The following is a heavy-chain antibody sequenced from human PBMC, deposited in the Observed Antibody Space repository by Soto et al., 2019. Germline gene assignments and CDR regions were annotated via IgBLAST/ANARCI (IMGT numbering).Heavy chain of an antibody. J-gene: IGHJ4*02. CDR3: VRRGSETGWYFDQ. Sequence: EVQLSESGGGLVQPGGSLRLSCAASGFTFYRYDMFWVRQTPRRGLEWVSFISGSGGRIEYGDFVRGRFTASRDNAEDTLSLQMTTLASDDTGVYYCVRRGSETGWYFDQWGQGTLVVVSS. CDR1: GFTFYRYD. D-gene: IGHD6-19*01. V-gene: IGHV3-23*02. CDR2: ISGSGGRI.